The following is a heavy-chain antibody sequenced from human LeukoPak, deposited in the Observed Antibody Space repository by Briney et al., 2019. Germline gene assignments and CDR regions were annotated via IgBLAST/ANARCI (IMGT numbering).Heavy chain of an antibody. J-gene: IGHJ3*02. CDR3: ARDIDIVVVVAAPTSFAFDI. D-gene: IGHD2-15*01. CDR1: GFTLSDYY. Sequence: GGSLRLSCAASGFTLSDYYMSWIRQAPGKGLEWVSYISSSSSYTNYADSVKGRFTISRDNAKNSLYLQMNSLRAEDTAVYYCARDIDIVVVVAAPTSFAFDIWGQGTMVTVSS. CDR2: ISSSSSYT. V-gene: IGHV3-11*05.